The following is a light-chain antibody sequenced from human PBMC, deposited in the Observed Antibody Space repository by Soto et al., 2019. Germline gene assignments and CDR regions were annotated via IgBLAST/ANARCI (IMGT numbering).Light chain of an antibody. CDR3: CSYTNRNTLV. CDR1: SSDVGGYNY. V-gene: IGLV2-14*01. Sequence: QSVLTQPASVSGSPGQSITVSCTGTSSDVGGYNYVSWYQQHPGKAPKLMIYEVSNRPSGVSNRFSGSKSGNTASLTISGLRAEDEADYYCCSYTNRNTLVFGTGTKVTVL. J-gene: IGLJ1*01. CDR2: EVS.